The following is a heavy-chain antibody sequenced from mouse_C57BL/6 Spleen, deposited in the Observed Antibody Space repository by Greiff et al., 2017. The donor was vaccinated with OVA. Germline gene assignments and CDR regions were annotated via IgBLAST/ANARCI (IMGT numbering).Heavy chain of an antibody. CDR3: ASYYGSSSGYFDV. J-gene: IGHJ1*03. CDR1: GYPFTSYW. CDR2: IYPSDSET. V-gene: IGHV1-61*01. Sequence: VQLQQPGAELVRPGSSVKLSCKASGYPFTSYWMDWVKQRPGQGLEWIGNIYPSDSETLYNQKFKDKATLTVDKSSSTAYMQLSSLTSEDSAVYYCASYYGSSSGYFDVWGTGTTVTVSS. D-gene: IGHD1-1*01.